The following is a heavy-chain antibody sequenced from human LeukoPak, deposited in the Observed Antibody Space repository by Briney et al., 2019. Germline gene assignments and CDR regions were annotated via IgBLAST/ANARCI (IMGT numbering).Heavy chain of an antibody. CDR2: IYTSGSI. J-gene: IGHJ3*02. CDR1: GGSIISNY. D-gene: IGHD6-13*01. CDR3: ARGKKQQLKAFDI. V-gene: IGHV4-4*07. Sequence: SEPLSLPCPASGGSIISNYWSWIGQPAGKGLEWIRRIYTSGSINYNTALKSRVTMSVDTCKNQISLELSSRTAADTAVYYCARGKKQQLKAFDIWGQGTMVTVSS.